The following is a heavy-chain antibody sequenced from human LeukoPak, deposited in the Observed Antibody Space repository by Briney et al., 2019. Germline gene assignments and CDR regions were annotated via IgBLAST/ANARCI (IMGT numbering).Heavy chain of an antibody. D-gene: IGHD5-18*01. CDR3: GRDTVGYGGAFDI. V-gene: IGHV3-30-3*01. CDR2: ISYDGSNK. J-gene: IGHJ3*02. Sequence: PGGSLRLSCVASGXTFSSYNMHWVRQAPGKGLEWVAVISYDGSNKYCADSVKGRSTISRDNSKNTLYLQVNSLRPEDTAVYYCGRDTVGYGGAFDIWGQGTMVTVSS. CDR1: GXTFSSYN.